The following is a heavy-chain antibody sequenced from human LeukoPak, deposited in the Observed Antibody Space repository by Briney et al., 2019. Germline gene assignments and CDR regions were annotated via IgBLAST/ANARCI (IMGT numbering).Heavy chain of an antibody. D-gene: IGHD2-15*01. CDR3: TKDRSQAPHWYFDL. J-gene: IGHJ2*01. CDR1: GFTFSSYG. Sequence: PGGSLRLSCAASGFTFSSYGMHWVRQAPGKGLEWVAFIRYDGSNKYYADSVKGRFTISRDNSKNTLYLQMNSLRVEDTAVYYCTKDRSQAPHWYFDLWGRGTLVTVSS. V-gene: IGHV3-30*02. CDR2: IRYDGSNK.